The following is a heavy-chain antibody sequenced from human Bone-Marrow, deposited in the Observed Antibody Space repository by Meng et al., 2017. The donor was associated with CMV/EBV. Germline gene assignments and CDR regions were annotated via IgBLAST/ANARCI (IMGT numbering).Heavy chain of an antibody. V-gene: IGHV4-61*01. CDR1: GGSVSTGTYY. J-gene: IGHJ4*02. D-gene: IGHD1-7*01. CDR2: IYYTGST. CDR3: ATASGTTYLATDY. Sequence: SETLSLTCTVSGGSVSTGTYYWIWIRQPPGKGLEWIGYIYYTGSTNYNPSLKSRVTISADTSNNQFSLRLTSVTAADTAVYYCATASGTTYLATDYWGQGTLVTVSS.